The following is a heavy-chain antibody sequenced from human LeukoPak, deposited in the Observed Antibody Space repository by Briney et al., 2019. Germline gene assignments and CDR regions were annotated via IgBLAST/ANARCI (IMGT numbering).Heavy chain of an antibody. V-gene: IGHV4-59*01. D-gene: IGHD1-26*01. CDR2: IYYSGST. Sequence: NPSETLSLTCTVSGGSISSYYWSWIRQPPGKGLEWIGYIYYSGSTNYNPSLKSRVTISVDTSKNQFSLKLGSVTAADTAVYYCARTSYSGIYYFDYWGQGTLVTVSS. CDR3: ARTSYSGIYYFDY. CDR1: GGSISSYY. J-gene: IGHJ4*02.